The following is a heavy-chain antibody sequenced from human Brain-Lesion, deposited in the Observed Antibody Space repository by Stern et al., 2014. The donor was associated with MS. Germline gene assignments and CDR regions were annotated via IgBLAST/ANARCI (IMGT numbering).Heavy chain of an antibody. CDR2: INPNTGGT. Sequence: VQLVQSGAEVKKPGASVKVSCKTSGYIFTGYYIHWVRQAPGQGLEWMAWINPNTGGTKNAQKFQGRVTMSRDTSISKAYVELSSLTSDDTAVYYCARDQRGITIFGVVTDYYYLGMDVWGQGTTVTVSS. V-gene: IGHV1-2*02. CDR1: GYIFTGYY. D-gene: IGHD3-3*01. CDR3: ARDQRGITIFGVVTDYYYLGMDV. J-gene: IGHJ6*02.